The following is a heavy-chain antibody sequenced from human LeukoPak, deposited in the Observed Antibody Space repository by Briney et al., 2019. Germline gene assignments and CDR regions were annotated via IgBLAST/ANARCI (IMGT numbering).Heavy chain of an antibody. D-gene: IGHD2-2*01. V-gene: IGHV4-30-4*01. CDR3: ARGGVVPAAIGPDFDY. J-gene: IGHJ4*02. Sequence: SETLSLTCTVSGGSISSGDYYWSWIRRPPGKGLEWIGYIYYSGSTYYNPSLKSRVTISVNTSKNQFSLKLSSVTAADTAVYYCARGGVVPAAIGPDFDYWGQGTLVTVSS. CDR1: GGSISSGDYY. CDR2: IYYSGST.